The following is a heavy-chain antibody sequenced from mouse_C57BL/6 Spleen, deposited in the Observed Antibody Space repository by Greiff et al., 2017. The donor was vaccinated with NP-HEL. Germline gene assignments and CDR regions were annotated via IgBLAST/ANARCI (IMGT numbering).Heavy chain of an antibody. D-gene: IGHD2-3*01. J-gene: IGHJ2*01. CDR2: IDPSDSYT. Sequence: QVQLKQPGAELVKSGASVKLSCKASGYTFTSYWMQWVKQRPGQGLEWIGEIDPSDSYTNYNQKFKGKATLTVDTSSSTAYMQLSSLTSEDSAVYYCARREGYYASFDYWGQGTTLTVSS. V-gene: IGHV1-50*01. CDR1: GYTFTSYW. CDR3: ARREGYYASFDY.